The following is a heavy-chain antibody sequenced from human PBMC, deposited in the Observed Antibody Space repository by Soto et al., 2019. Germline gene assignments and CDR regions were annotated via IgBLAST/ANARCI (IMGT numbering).Heavy chain of an antibody. CDR1: GGSITSNW. CDR2: IFHTGSA. Sequence: QVQLQESGPGLMKPSGTLSLTCAVSGGSITSNWWSWVRQPQGKGLEWIAEIFHTGSANYHPSIRGLLTISMDKSRNLLPLNLNSVTAAVTAVYYCASHIAVSGTRGFDQWGQGTLVSVSS. CDR3: ASHIAVSGTRGFDQ. V-gene: IGHV4-4*02. J-gene: IGHJ4*02. D-gene: IGHD2-21*01.